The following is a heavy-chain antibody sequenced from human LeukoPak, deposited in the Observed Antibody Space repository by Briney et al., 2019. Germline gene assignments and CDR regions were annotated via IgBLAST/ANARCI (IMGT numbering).Heavy chain of an antibody. V-gene: IGHV4-39*01. CDR3: ARPFTRFDY. CDR1: GGSISSSSYY. CDR2: IYYSGST. J-gene: IGHJ4*02. Sequence: SETLSLTCTVSGGSISSSSYYWGWIRQPPGKGLEWIGSIYYSGSTYYNPSLKSRVTISVDTSKNQFSLKLSSVTAADTAVYYCARPFTRFDYWGQGTLVTVSS.